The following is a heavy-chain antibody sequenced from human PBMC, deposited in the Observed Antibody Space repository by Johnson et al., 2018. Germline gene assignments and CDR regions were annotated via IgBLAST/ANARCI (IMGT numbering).Heavy chain of an antibody. Sequence: VQSGGGVVQTGRSLRLSCAASGFTFGYYALHWVRQTPGKGLERVAVISYDGSNKYYADSVKGRFTISRDNSKNTLYLQMNSVRAEDTAVYYCASDRHYQGYYYYMDGWGKGTTVTVSS. V-gene: IGHV3-30*03. J-gene: IGHJ6*03. CDR3: ASDRHYQGYYYYMDG. CDR1: GFTFGYYA. D-gene: IGHD2-2*01. CDR2: ISYDGSNK.